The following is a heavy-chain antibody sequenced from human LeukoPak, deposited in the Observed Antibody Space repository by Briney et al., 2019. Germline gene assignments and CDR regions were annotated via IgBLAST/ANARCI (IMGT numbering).Heavy chain of an antibody. D-gene: IGHD3-3*01. CDR3: ARGPKPILRFLEWSLSFDY. V-gene: IGHV4-34*01. CDR1: GGSFSGYY. J-gene: IGHJ4*02. Sequence: SETLSLTCAVYGGSFSGYYWSWIRQPPGKGLEWIGEINHSGSTNYNPSLKSRVTISVDTSKNQFSLKLSSVTAADTAVYYCARGPKPILRFLEWSLSFDYWGQGILVTVSS. CDR2: INHSGST.